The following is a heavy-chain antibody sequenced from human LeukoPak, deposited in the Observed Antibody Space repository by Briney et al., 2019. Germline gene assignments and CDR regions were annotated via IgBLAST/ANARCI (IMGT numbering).Heavy chain of an antibody. CDR1: GYTFTGYY. D-gene: IGHD2-15*01. J-gene: IGHJ4*02. V-gene: IGHV1-2*02. Sequence: GASVKVSCKASGYTFTGYYMHWVRQAPGQGLEWMGWINPNSGGTNYVQKFQGRVSMTTDTSTNTAYMELRSLRPDDTAVYYCARDCIGCHGFDYWGQGTLVTVSS. CDR3: ARDCIGCHGFDY. CDR2: INPNSGGT.